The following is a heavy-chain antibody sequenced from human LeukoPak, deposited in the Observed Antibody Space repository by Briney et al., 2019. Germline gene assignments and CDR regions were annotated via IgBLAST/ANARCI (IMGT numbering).Heavy chain of an antibody. CDR2: ISSSGSTI. CDR3: AKRPEDPTLS. CDR1: GFTFSDFY. D-gene: IGHD1-14*01. V-gene: IGHV3-11*01. Sequence: PGGSLRLSCAASGFTFSDFYMNWIRQAPGKGLEWVSYISSSGSTIHYADSVKGRFTISRDNSKNTLYLQMNSLRAEDTAVYYCAKRPEDPTLSWGQGTLVTVSS. J-gene: IGHJ4*02.